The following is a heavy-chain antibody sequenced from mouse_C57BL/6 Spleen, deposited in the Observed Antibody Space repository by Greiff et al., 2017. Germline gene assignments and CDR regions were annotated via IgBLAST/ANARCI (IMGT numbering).Heavy chain of an antibody. J-gene: IGHJ2*01. CDR3: TRNLTT. D-gene: IGHD1-1*01. V-gene: IGHV1-15*01. Sequence: QVQLKESGAELVRPGASVTLSCKASGYTFTDYEMHWVKQTPVHGLEWIGAIDPETGGTAYNQKFKGKAILTADKSSSTAYMELRSLTSEDSAVYYCTRNLTTWGQGTTLTVSS. CDR1: GYTFTDYE. CDR2: IDPETGGT.